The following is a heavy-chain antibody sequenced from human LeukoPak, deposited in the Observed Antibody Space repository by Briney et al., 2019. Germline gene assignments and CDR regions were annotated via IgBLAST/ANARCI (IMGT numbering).Heavy chain of an antibody. J-gene: IGHJ5*02. CDR1: GYTLTELS. D-gene: IGHD6-19*01. CDR2: FDPEDGET. V-gene: IGHV1-24*01. Sequence: GASVKVSCKVSGYTLTELSMHRVRQAPGKGLEWMGGFDPEDGETIYAQKFQGRVTMTEDTSTDTAYMELSSLRSEDTAVYYCASAGGIAVAGTYWFDPGGQGTLVTVSS. CDR3: ASAGGIAVAGTYWFDP.